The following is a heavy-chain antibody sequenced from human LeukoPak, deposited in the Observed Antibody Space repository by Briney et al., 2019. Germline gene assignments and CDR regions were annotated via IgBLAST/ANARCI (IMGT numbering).Heavy chain of an antibody. CDR2: IEPDGSRI. J-gene: IGHJ4*02. V-gene: IGHV3-74*01. Sequence: RGGSLRLSCAACGFTLRRYWMHWVREVRGEGVVWVSRIEPDGSRITYADSLKGRFNMSRDNAKNTLYLQMNSLRAEDTAVYYCARDFAGGDHDWGQATLATLSS. D-gene: IGHD3-16*01. CDR1: GFTLRRYW. CDR3: ARDFAGGDHD.